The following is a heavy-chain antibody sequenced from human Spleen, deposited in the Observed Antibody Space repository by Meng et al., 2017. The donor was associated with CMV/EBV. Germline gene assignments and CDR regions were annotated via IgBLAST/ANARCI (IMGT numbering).Heavy chain of an antibody. Sequence: GESLKISCAASGFTFGNAWMSWVRQAPGKGLEWVSTISAGGGSTYYADSVKGRFTISRDNSKNTLFLQMNSLRAEDTAVYYCAKATSRYGSGSYSFDYWGQGTLVTVSS. CDR3: AKATSRYGSGSYSFDY. J-gene: IGHJ4*02. CDR2: ISAGGGST. V-gene: IGHV3-23*01. D-gene: IGHD3-10*01. CDR1: GFTFGNAW.